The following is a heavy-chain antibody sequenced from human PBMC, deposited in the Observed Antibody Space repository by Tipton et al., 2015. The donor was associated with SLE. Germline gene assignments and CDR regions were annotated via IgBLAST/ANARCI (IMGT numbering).Heavy chain of an antibody. CDR3: ARGPSMVQGVMHLWFGY. CDR1: GGTFSSYA. Sequence: QSGPEVKKPGYSVKVSCKASGGTFSSYAISWVRQAPGQGLEWMGGIIPIFGTANYAQKFQGRVTITTDESTSTAYMELSSLRSEDTAVYYCARGPSMVQGVMHLWFGYWGQGTLVTVSS. J-gene: IGHJ4*02. V-gene: IGHV1-69*05. D-gene: IGHD3-10*01. CDR2: IIPIFGTA.